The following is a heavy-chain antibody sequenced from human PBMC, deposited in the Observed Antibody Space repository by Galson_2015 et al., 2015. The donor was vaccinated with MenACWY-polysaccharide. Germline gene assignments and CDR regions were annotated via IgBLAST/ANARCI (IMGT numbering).Heavy chain of an antibody. V-gene: IGHV4-39*01. CDR3: ASRLAQVGIAGYGYGMDV. CDR2: ISYSGST. CDR1: GGSISSSNYY. Sequence: TLSLTCTVSGGSISSSNYYWGWIRQSPEKGLEWIGTISYSGSTYYNPSLKSRVTISVDTSKNQFSLELSSVTAADTAVYYCASRLAQVGIAGYGYGMDVWGQGTTVTVSS. D-gene: IGHD2-15*01. J-gene: IGHJ6*02.